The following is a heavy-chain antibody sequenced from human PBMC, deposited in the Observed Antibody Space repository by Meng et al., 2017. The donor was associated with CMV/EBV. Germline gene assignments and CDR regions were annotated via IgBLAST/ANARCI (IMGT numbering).Heavy chain of an antibody. D-gene: IGHD3-10*01. CDR1: GGSISSGDYY. CDR2: IYYSGST. CDR3: ARTVTRVYGSGGDY. V-gene: IGHV4-30-4*08. J-gene: IGHJ4*02. Sequence: SETLSLTCTVSGGSISSGDYYWSWIRQPPGKGLEWIGYIYYSGSTYYNPSLKSRVTISVDTSKNQFSLKLSSVTAADTAVYYCARTVTRVYGSGGDYWGQGTLVTVSS.